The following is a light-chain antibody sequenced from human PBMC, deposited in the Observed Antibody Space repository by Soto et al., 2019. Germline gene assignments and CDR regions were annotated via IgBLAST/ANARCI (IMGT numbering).Light chain of an antibody. V-gene: IGKV1-5*01. CDR1: ESISSW. CDR3: QQHNSYPWT. CDR2: DVS. Sequence: DIEMPQSPSPLSASIGGRYTITCQARESISSWLAWYKQKQGKXHKXXIYDVSSLESGVPSRFSGTGSGTEGTITITTLQPDHGDTYAGQQHNSYPWTFAQGTKVEI. J-gene: IGKJ1*01.